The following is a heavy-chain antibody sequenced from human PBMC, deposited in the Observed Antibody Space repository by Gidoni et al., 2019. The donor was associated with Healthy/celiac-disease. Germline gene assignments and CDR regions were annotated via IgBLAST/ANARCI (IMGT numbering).Heavy chain of an antibody. CDR1: GDPFNRYA. V-gene: IGHV1-69*12. D-gene: IGHD3-10*01. CDR2: IIPIFGTA. Sequence: VQLVQSGAAAPTPGPSVTVPFQASGDPFNRYALSWVRQAPGQGLEWMGGIIPIFGTANYAQKFQGRVTITADESTSTAYRELSSLRSEDTAVYYCARGSGSYYNVYYYGMDVWGQGTTVTVSS. J-gene: IGHJ6*02. CDR3: ARGSGSYYNVYYYGMDV.